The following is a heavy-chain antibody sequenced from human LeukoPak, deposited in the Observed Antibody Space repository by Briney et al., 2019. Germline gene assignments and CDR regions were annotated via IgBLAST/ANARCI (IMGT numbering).Heavy chain of an antibody. J-gene: IGHJ3*02. D-gene: IGHD3-22*01. CDR1: GYTFTGYY. Sequence: EASVKVSCKASGYTFTGYYMHWVRQAPGQGLEWMGWINPNSGGTNYAQKFQGRVTMTRDTSISTAYMELSRLRSDDTAVYYCARASGITMIVVVDAFDIWGQGTMVTVSS. CDR3: ARASGITMIVVVDAFDI. CDR2: INPNSGGT. V-gene: IGHV1-2*02.